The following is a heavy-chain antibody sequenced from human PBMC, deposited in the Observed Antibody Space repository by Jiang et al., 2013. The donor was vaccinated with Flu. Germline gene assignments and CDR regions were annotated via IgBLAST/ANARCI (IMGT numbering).Heavy chain of an antibody. CDR3: ARGQYYDFWSGYYYYGMDV. V-gene: IGHV3-13*04. Sequence: VQLLESGGGLVQPGGSLRLSCAASGFTFSSYDMHWVRQATGKGLEWVSAIGTAGDTYYPGSVKGRFTISRENAKNSLYLQMNSLRAGDTAVYYCARGQYYDFWSGYYYYGMDVWGQGTTVTVSS. D-gene: IGHD3-3*01. CDR2: IGTAGDT. J-gene: IGHJ6*02. CDR1: GFTFSSYD.